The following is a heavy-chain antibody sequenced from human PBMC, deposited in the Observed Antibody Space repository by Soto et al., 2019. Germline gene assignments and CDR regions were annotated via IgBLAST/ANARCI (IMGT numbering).Heavy chain of an antibody. CDR2: TYYRSKWYN. Sequence: PSQTLSLTCFISGASVSSNSAAWNWIRQSPSRGIEWLGRTYYRSKWYNDYAVSVKGRITINPYTSKNQFSLQLNSVTPEDTAVFYCPRGGYDFWSGYPIFDYWGQGTLVTVSS. CDR1: GASVSSNSAA. D-gene: IGHD3-3*01. V-gene: IGHV6-1*01. J-gene: IGHJ4*02. CDR3: PRGGYDFWSGYPIFDY.